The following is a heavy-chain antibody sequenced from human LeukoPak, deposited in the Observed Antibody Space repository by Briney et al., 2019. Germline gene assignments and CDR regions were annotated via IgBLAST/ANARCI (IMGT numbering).Heavy chain of an antibody. CDR3: ARVIGYCSGGSYYSQVFYDAFDI. CDR2: IYTSGST. CDR1: GGSISSYY. Sequence: SETLSLTCTVSGGSISSYYWSWIRQPAGKGLEWIGRIYTSGSTNYNPSLKSRVTMSVDTSKNQFSLKLSSVTAADTAVYYCARVIGYCSGGSYYSQVFYDAFDIWGQGTMVTVSS. J-gene: IGHJ3*02. V-gene: IGHV4-4*07. D-gene: IGHD2-15*01.